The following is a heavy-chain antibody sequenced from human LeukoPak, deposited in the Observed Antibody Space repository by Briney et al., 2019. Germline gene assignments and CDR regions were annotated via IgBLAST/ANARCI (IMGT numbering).Heavy chain of an antibody. Sequence: PGGSLRLSCAASGFTFSSHWMSWLRQAPGKGLEWVSGINWNGGSTGYADSVKGRFTISRDNAKNSLCLQMNSLRAEDTALYYCARESGSYFDYWGQGTLVTVSS. J-gene: IGHJ4*02. CDR3: ARESGSYFDY. CDR1: GFTFSSHW. D-gene: IGHD1-26*01. V-gene: IGHV3-20*04. CDR2: INWNGGST.